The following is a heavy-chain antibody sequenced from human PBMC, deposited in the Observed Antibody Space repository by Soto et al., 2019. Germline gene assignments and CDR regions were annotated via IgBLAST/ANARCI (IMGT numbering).Heavy chain of an antibody. CDR3: ARLRDGFNLNWFGP. D-gene: IGHD5-12*01. J-gene: IGHJ5*02. Sequence: LTCIVSAVSISSYYWSWIRQPPGKGLEWIGYINHSGSAKYNPSLKSRVTISVDTSKNQISLKLSSMTAADTAVFYCARLRDGFNLNWFGPWGQGTLVTVSS. V-gene: IGHV4-59*01. CDR1: AVSISSYY. CDR2: INHSGSA.